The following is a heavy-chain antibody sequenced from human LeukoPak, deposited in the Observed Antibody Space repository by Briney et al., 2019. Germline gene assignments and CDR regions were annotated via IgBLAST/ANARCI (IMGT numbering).Heavy chain of an antibody. Sequence: GGSLRLSCAASGFIFSNYWMNWVRQTPGKGLEWVANIKKDGSEKYYVDSVRGRFTISRNNAKNSLYLQMNSLRAEDTAVYYCAADGYSSPFDHWGQGTLVTVSS. J-gene: IGHJ4*02. CDR1: GFIFSNYW. V-gene: IGHV3-7*01. CDR2: IKKDGSEK. CDR3: AADGYSSPFDH. D-gene: IGHD5-24*01.